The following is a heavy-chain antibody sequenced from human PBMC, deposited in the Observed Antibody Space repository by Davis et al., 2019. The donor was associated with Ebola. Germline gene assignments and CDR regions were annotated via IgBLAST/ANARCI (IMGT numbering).Heavy chain of an antibody. CDR1: GGTFSSYA. D-gene: IGHD5-12*01. CDR3: ARRDIGSAGGYETKPTALDY. Sequence: ASVKVSCKASGGTFSSYAISWVRQAPGQGLEWMGWMNPNSGNTDYAQKFQGRVTMTRNTSISTAYMELNSLRSEDTAVYYCARRDIGSAGGYETKPTALDYWGQGTLVTVSS. CDR2: MNPNSGNT. J-gene: IGHJ4*02. V-gene: IGHV1-8*02.